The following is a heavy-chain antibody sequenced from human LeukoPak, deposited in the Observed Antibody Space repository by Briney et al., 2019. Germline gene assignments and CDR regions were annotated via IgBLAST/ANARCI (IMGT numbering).Heavy chain of an antibody. CDR1: GFTFSTYS. CDR3: ARESFTLFGVIIT. Sequence: GGSLRLSCAASGFTFSTYSMNWVRQAPGQGLEWISYISGSSSTIYYADSVKGRFTITRDNAKNSLYLQMNSLRAEDTAVYYCARESFTLFGVIITWGQGTLVTVSS. CDR2: ISGSSSTI. V-gene: IGHV3-48*01. J-gene: IGHJ5*02. D-gene: IGHD3-3*01.